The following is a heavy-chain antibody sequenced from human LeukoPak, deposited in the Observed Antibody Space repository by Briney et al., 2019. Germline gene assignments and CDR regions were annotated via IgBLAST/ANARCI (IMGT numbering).Heavy chain of an antibody. Sequence: PGRSLRLSCAASGFTFSSYGMHWVRQAPGKGLEWVAVISYDGSNKYYADSVKGRFTISRDNAKNTLYLQMNSLRAEDTAVYYCARVPSWDFDYWGQGTLVTVSS. CDR3: ARVPSWDFDY. CDR2: ISYDGSNK. J-gene: IGHJ4*02. CDR1: GFTFSSYG. D-gene: IGHD2-2*01. V-gene: IGHV3-30*03.